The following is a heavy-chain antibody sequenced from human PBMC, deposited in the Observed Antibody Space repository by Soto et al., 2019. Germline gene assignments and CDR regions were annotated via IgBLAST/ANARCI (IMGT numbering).Heavy chain of an antibody. D-gene: IGHD2-8*01. V-gene: IGHV1-69*08. Sequence: QVQLVQSGAEVKKPGSSVKVSCKASGGTFSSYTISWVRQAPGQGLEWMGRIIPILGIANYAQKFQGRVTITADKSTSTAYMALSSLRSEDTAVYYCARDQGADELVLMVYAFYYWGQGTLVTFSS. CDR1: GGTFSSYT. J-gene: IGHJ4*02. CDR2: IIPILGIA. CDR3: ARDQGADELVLMVYAFYY.